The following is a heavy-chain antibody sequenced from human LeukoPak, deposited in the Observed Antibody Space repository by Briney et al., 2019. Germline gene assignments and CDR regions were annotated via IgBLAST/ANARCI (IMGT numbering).Heavy chain of an antibody. D-gene: IGHD2-2*01. Sequence: ASLKVSCKASGYTFTGYYMHWVRQAPGQGLEWMGWINPNSGGTNYAQKFQGRVTMTRDTSISTAYMELGRLRSDDTAVYYCARDNGAYQLLYYWGQGTLVTVSS. CDR3: ARDNGAYQLLYY. J-gene: IGHJ4*02. CDR1: GYTFTGYY. CDR2: INPNSGGT. V-gene: IGHV1-2*02.